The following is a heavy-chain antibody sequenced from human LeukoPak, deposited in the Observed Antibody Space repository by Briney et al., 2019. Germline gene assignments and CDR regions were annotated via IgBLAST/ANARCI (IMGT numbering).Heavy chain of an antibody. CDR2: INPNRGGT. CDR3: ARVLPAGYYYDSSGYENWFDP. Sequence: ASVKVSCKASGYTFTGYYMHWVRQAPGQGLEWMGWINPNRGGTNYAQKFQGRVTMTRDTSISTAYMELRSLRSDDTAVYYCARVLPAGYYYDSSGYENWFDPWGQGTLVTVSS. J-gene: IGHJ5*02. V-gene: IGHV1-2*02. D-gene: IGHD3-22*01. CDR1: GYTFTGYY.